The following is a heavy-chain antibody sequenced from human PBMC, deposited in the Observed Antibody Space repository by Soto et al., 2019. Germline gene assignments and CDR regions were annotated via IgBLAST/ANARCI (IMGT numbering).Heavy chain of an antibody. D-gene: IGHD4-17*01. Sequence: GSLRLSCAASGFTFSRYSMNWVRQAPGKGLEWVSSISSTTNYIYYADSMKGRFTVSRDNAKNTLYLQMNSLRAEDTAVYYCAKDRYGSTGVYFDYWGQGTLVTVSS. CDR1: GFTFSRYS. J-gene: IGHJ4*02. V-gene: IGHV3-21*01. CDR3: AKDRYGSTGVYFDY. CDR2: ISSTTNYI.